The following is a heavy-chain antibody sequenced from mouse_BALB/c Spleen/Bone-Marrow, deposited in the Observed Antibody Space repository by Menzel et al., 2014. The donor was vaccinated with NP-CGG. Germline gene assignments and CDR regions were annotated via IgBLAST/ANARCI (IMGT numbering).Heavy chain of an antibody. CDR3: ARGYFAY. Sequence: QVHVKQSGAEPVKPGASVKLPCKASGYTFTSYWMHWVKRRPGQGLEWIGEINPSNGRTNYNEKFKSKATLTVDKSSSTAYMQLSSLTSEDSAVYYCARGYFAYWGQGTLVTVSA. CDR2: INPSNGRT. D-gene: IGHD2-14*01. V-gene: IGHV1S81*02. J-gene: IGHJ3*01. CDR1: GYTFTSYW.